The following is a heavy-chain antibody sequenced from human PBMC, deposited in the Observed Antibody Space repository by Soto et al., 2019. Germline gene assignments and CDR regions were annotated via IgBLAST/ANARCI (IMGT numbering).Heavy chain of an antibody. Sequence: EVQLVESGGGLVKPGGSLRLSCAASGFTFSSYSMNWVRQAPGKGLEWVSSISSSSSYIYYADSVKGRFTISRDNANNSLYLQMNSLRAEDTAVYYCASPSSDCGGDCYDFDYWGQGTLVTVSS. CDR3: ASPSSDCGGDCYDFDY. D-gene: IGHD2-21*02. CDR2: ISSSSSYI. CDR1: GFTFSSYS. J-gene: IGHJ4*02. V-gene: IGHV3-21*01.